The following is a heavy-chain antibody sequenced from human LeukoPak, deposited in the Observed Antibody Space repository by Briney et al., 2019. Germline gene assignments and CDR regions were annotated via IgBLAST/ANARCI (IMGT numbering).Heavy chain of an antibody. V-gene: IGHV3-21*01. CDR1: GFTFSSYG. J-gene: IGHJ5*02. CDR3: ARDDYDSSALGNRFDP. Sequence: PGGSLRLSCAASGFTFSSYGMHWVRQAPGKGLEWVSSITSSSSYKYYADSVKGRFTISRDNAKKSLYLQMNSLRAEDTAVYYCARDDYDSSALGNRFDPWGQGTLVTVSS. CDR2: ITSSSSYK. D-gene: IGHD3-22*01.